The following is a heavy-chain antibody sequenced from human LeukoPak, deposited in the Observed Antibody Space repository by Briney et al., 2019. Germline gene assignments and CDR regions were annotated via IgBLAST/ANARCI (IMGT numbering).Heavy chain of an antibody. CDR3: ATHNSSWAPFDY. CDR1: GYSFTSYW. D-gene: IGHD6-13*01. V-gene: IGHV5-51*01. J-gene: IGHJ4*02. CDR2: IYPGDSDT. Sequence: GESLVLSFKGSGYSFTSYWIGWVREMPGKGLEWMGIIYPGDSDTRYSPSFQGQVTISADKSISTAYVQWSSLKASDTAMYYCATHNSSWAPFDYWGQGTLVTVSS.